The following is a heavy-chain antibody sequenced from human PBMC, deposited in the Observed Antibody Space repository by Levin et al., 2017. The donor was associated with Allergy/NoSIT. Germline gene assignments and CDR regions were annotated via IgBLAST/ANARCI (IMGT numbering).Heavy chain of an antibody. CDR3: TRDERGPNYYFDY. CDR1: GGSISSYY. V-gene: IGHV4-59*01. Sequence: GSLRLSCTVSGGSISSYYWSWIRQPPGKGLEWIGYIYYSGSTNYNPSLKSRVTISVDTSKNQFSLKLSSVTAADTAVYYCTRDERGPNYYFDYWGQGTLVTVSS. J-gene: IGHJ4*02. CDR2: IYYSGST.